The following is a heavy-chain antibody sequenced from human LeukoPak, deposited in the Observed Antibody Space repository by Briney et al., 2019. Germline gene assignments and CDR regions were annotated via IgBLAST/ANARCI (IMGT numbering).Heavy chain of an antibody. J-gene: IGHJ4*02. V-gene: IGHV1-2*02. Sequence: GASGKVSCKASGYTFTGYYMHWVRQAPGQGLEWMGWINPNSGGTNYAQKFQGRVTMTRDTSISTAYMELSRLRSDDTAVYYCARSVYFDWLSLNWGQGTLVTVSS. CDR3: ARSVYFDWLSLN. CDR2: INPNSGGT. D-gene: IGHD3-9*01. CDR1: GYTFTGYY.